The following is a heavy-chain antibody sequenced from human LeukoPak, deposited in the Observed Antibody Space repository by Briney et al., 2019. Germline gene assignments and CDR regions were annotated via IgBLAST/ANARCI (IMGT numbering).Heavy chain of an antibody. CDR1: GYTFTGYY. V-gene: IGHV1-2*02. CDR2: INPNSGGT. J-gene: IGHJ4*02. Sequence: ASVKVSCKASGYTFTGYYMHWVRQAPGQGLEWMGWINPNSGGTDYAQKFQGRVTMTTDTSTSTTYMELRSLRSDDTAVYYCARGGYNGYDNQGDYWGQGTLVIVSS. D-gene: IGHD5-12*01. CDR3: ARGGYNGYDNQGDY.